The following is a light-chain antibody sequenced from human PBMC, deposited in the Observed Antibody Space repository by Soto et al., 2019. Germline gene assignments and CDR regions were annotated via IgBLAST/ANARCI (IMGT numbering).Light chain of an antibody. CDR1: NSNIGAGYD. Sequence: QSVLTQPPSVSGAPGQRVTISCTGSNSNIGAGYDVHWYQQVPGTAPKLLIYGYNNRPSGVPDRFSGSKSGTSASLAITGLQAEDEADYYCQSYDTSLSGSGVFGGGTKLTVL. J-gene: IGLJ2*01. V-gene: IGLV1-40*01. CDR2: GYN. CDR3: QSYDTSLSGSGV.